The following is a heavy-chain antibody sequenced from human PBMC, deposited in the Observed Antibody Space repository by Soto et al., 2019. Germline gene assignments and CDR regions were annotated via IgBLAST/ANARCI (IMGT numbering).Heavy chain of an antibody. CDR2: IYYSGST. CDR1: GGSISSGGYY. J-gene: IGHJ4*02. V-gene: IGHV4-31*03. CDR3: AREPLP. Sequence: QVQLQESGPGLVKPSQTLSLTCPVSGGSISSGGYYWNWIRQHTGKGLEWIGYIYYSGSTYYNPSRKSRGTRKGDTSKNQFSLKLSSVTAADTAVYYCAREPLPGGQGTLVTVSS.